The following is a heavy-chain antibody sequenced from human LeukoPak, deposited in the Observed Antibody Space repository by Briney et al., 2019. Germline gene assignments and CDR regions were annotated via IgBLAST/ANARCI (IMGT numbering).Heavy chain of an antibody. CDR2: IWYDGSNK. Sequence: GGSLRLSCAASGFTFSSYAMHWVRQAPGKGLEWVAVIWYDGSNKYYADSVKGRFTISRDNSKNTLYLQMNSLRAEDTAVYYCARSYCSSTSCPSRFDYWGQGTLVTVSS. CDR1: GFTFSSYA. D-gene: IGHD2-2*01. V-gene: IGHV3-33*08. CDR3: ARSYCSSTSCPSRFDY. J-gene: IGHJ4*02.